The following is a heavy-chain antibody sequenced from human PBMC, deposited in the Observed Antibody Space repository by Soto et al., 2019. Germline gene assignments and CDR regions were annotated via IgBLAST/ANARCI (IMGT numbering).Heavy chain of an antibody. D-gene: IGHD3-3*01. Sequence: SETLSLTCTVSGASISSSYWSWIWQPPGKGLEWIGYIFHSGSTNYNPSLKSRVTISVDTSKNQFSLNLSSLTTADTAVYYCARGITIFGVVYFDYWGQGTLVTVSS. CDR3: ARGITIFGVVYFDY. J-gene: IGHJ4*02. CDR1: GASISSSY. CDR2: IFHSGST. V-gene: IGHV4-59*01.